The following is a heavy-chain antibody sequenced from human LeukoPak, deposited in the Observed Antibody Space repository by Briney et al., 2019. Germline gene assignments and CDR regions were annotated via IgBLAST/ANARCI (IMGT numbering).Heavy chain of an antibody. J-gene: IGHJ5*02. V-gene: IGHV4-34*01. Sequence: PSETLSLTCAVYGGSLSGYYWTWTRQPPGKGLEWIGDINYSGSTNYNPSLNSRVTLSVDTSKLQLSLKLSSVTAADTAVYYCARRTAARGWFDPWGQGTLVTVSS. D-gene: IGHD3-10*01. CDR1: GGSLSGYY. CDR2: INYSGST. CDR3: ARRTAARGWFDP.